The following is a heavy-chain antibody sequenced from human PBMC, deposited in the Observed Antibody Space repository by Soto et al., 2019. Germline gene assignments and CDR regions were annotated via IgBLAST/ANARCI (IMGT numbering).Heavy chain of an antibody. J-gene: IGHJ5*01. CDR1: GFTFSDYY. Sequence: QVQLVESGGGLVKPGGSLRLSCAASGFTFSDYYMTWIRQAPGKGMEWISYISSGGDHTTYADSVKGRFTISRDNAKNCLSLQMNRLRVEDTAVSDCARVFVEWVDSSGQGSLVTVSS. D-gene: IGHD2-8*01. CDR2: ISSGGDHT. V-gene: IGHV3-11*06. CDR3: ARVFVEWVDS.